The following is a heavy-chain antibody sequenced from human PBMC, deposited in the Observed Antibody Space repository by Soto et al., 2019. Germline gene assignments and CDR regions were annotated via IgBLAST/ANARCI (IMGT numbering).Heavy chain of an antibody. CDR3: ARARVTTSYYYYGMDV. D-gene: IGHD4-17*01. CDR1: GGSISSGGYY. Sequence: SETLSLTCTVSGGSISSGGYYWSWIRQHPGKGLEWIGEINHSGSTNYNPSLKSRVTISVDTSKNQFSLKLSSVTAADTAVYYCARARVTTSYYYYGMDVWGQGTTVTVSS. V-gene: IGHV4-39*07. CDR2: INHSGST. J-gene: IGHJ6*02.